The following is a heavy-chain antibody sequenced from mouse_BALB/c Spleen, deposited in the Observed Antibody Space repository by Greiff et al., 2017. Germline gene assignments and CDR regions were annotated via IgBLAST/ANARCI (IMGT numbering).Heavy chain of an antibody. Sequence: DVKLVESGGGLVKPGGSLKLSCAASGFTFSSYTMSWVRQTPEKRLEWVATISSGGSYTYYPDSVKGRFTISRDNAKNTLYLQMSSLKSEDTAMYYCTGESFLGQNWYFDVWGAGTTVTVSS. J-gene: IGHJ1*01. CDR1: GFTFSSYT. D-gene: IGHD3-3*01. CDR3: TGESFLGQNWYFDV. V-gene: IGHV5-6-4*01. CDR2: ISSGGSYT.